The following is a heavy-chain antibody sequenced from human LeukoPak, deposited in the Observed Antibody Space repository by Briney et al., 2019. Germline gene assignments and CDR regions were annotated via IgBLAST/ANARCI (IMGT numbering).Heavy chain of an antibody. V-gene: IGHV3-48*03. Sequence: GGSLRLSCAASGFTFSSYEMNWVRQAPGKGLEWVSYISSSGSTIYYADSVKGRFTISRDNAKNSLYLQMNSLRAGDTAVYYCARDRGGYMDYWGQGTLVTVSS. J-gene: IGHJ4*02. CDR2: ISSSGSTI. CDR1: GFTFSSYE. CDR3: ARDRGGYMDY. D-gene: IGHD5-12*01.